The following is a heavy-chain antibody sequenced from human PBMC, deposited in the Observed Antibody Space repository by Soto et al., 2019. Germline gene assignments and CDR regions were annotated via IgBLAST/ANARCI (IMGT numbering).Heavy chain of an antibody. CDR3: AKAPTHTIAVAAIGAFDI. J-gene: IGHJ3*02. Sequence: EVQLVESGGGLVQPGRSLRLSCAASGFTFDDYAMHWVRQAPGKGLEWVSGISWNSGSIGYADSVKGRFTISRDNAKNSLYLQMNSLRAEDTALYYCAKAPTHTIAVAAIGAFDIWGQGTMVTVSS. CDR2: ISWNSGSI. V-gene: IGHV3-9*01. CDR1: GFTFDDYA. D-gene: IGHD6-19*01.